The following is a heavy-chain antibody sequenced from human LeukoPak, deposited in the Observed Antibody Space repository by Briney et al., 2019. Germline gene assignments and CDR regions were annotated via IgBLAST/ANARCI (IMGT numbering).Heavy chain of an antibody. CDR3: ATLDSAMLRRADVGAF. Sequence: GGSLRLSCVASGFTFRNYWMSWVCQAPGKGLEWVACIKGDEREKYHVGSVKGRFTISRDNAHNSIYLQMDNLRPEDTALYYCATLDSAMLRRADVGAFWGQGTLVTVSS. CDR1: GFTFRNYW. J-gene: IGHJ1*01. D-gene: IGHD5-18*01. V-gene: IGHV3-7*01. CDR2: IKGDEREK.